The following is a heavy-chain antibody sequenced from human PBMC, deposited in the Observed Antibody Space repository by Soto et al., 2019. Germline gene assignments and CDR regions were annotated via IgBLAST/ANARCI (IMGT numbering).Heavy chain of an antibody. V-gene: IGHV3-73*01. Sequence: DVQVVQSGGGLVQPGGSLKLSCAASGFAFNDSAMHWVRQASGKGLEWVARVRSKTNNYATAYPVSVRGRFTVSRDDSMGTTYLQMNSLKTEDTAMYYCTNNCVWGQGVLVTGSS. CDR2: VRSKTNNYAT. CDR1: GFAFNDSA. D-gene: IGHD2-21*01. CDR3: TNNCV. J-gene: IGHJ4*02.